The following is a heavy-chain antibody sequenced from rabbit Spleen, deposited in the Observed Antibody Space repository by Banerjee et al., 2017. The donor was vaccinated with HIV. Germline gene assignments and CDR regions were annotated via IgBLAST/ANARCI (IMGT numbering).Heavy chain of an antibody. V-gene: IGHV1S45*01. CDR3: ARDLVAVIGWNFSL. Sequence: EESGGDLVKPEGSLTLTCTASGFSFSSSYWICWVRQAPGKGLEWIACINAVTGKAVYASWAKGRITFSKTSSTTVTLQMTSLTAADTATYFCARDLVAVIGWNFSLWGPGTLVTVS. CDR1: GFSFSSSYW. CDR2: INAVTGKA. J-gene: IGHJ4*01. D-gene: IGHD1-1*01.